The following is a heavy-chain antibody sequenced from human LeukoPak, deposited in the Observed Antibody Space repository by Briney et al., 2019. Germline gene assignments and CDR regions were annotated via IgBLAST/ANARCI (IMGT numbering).Heavy chain of an antibody. CDR1: GFTFTTYS. Sequence: GGSLRLSCAASGFTFTTYSMNWVRQAPGKGLQWVSYISITSRTTNYADSVKGRFTISRDNSKNTLYLQMNSLRAEDTAVYYCAKDQIAVAGGQDYWGQGTLVTVSS. D-gene: IGHD6-19*01. CDR3: AKDQIAVAGGQDY. J-gene: IGHJ4*02. CDR2: ISITSRTT. V-gene: IGHV3-48*01.